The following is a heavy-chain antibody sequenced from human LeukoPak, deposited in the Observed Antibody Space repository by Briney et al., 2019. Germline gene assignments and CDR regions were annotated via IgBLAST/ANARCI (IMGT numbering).Heavy chain of an antibody. CDR2: INHSGST. CDR1: GGSFSGYY. V-gene: IGHV4-34*01. D-gene: IGHD2-15*01. J-gene: IGHJ5*02. Sequence: TSETLSLTCDVYGGSFSGYYWSWIRQPPGKGLEWIGEINHSGSTNYNPSLKSRVTISVDTSKNQFSLKLSSVTAADTAVYYCATTVGYCSGGSCYSAPRFDPWGQGTLVTVSS. CDR3: ATTVGYCSGGSCYSAPRFDP.